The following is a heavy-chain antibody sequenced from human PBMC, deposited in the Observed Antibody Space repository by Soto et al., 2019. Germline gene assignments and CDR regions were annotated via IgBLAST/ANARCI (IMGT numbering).Heavy chain of an antibody. D-gene: IGHD5-12*01. V-gene: IGHV1-69*13. CDR1: GGTFSNYA. CDR2: IITIFGSA. Sequence: SVKVSCKASGGTFSNYAITWVRQAPGQGLEWLGRIITIFGSANYAQKFQGRVTITADESTTTAYMELRSLRSDDTAVYYCAREGVAPYYYYGMDVWGQGTPVTVSS. J-gene: IGHJ6*02. CDR3: AREGVAPYYYYGMDV.